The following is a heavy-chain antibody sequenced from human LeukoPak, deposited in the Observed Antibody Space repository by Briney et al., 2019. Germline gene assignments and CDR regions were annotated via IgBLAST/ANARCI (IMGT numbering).Heavy chain of an antibody. D-gene: IGHD2-21*02. CDR2: INPNSGGT. Sequence: ASVKVSCKASGYTFTGYYMHWVRQAPGQGLEWMGWINPNSGGTDYVQKFQGRVTMTRDTSTSTAYMELSRLRSDDTAVYYCARAGNKVVTAIPGYWGQGTLVTVSS. J-gene: IGHJ4*02. CDR3: ARAGNKVVTAIPGY. CDR1: GYTFTGYY. V-gene: IGHV1-2*02.